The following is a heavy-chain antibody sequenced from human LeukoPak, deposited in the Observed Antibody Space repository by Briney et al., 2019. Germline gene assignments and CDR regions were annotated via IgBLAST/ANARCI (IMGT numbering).Heavy chain of an antibody. CDR3: ANEIRPNDY. Sequence: GGSLRLSCAASGFTFSNSWMHWVRQAPGKGLEWVSAISISGSKTYYADSVKGRFTISRDNSKNTLYLQMNSLRAEDTAVYYCANEIRPNDYWGQGTQVTVSS. CDR1: GFTFSNSW. D-gene: IGHD4-17*01. J-gene: IGHJ4*02. V-gene: IGHV3-23*01. CDR2: ISISGSKT.